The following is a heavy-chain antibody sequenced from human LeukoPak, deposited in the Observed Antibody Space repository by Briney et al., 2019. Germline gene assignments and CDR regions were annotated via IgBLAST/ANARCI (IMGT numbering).Heavy chain of an antibody. V-gene: IGHV4-34*01. D-gene: IGHD6-13*01. CDR1: GGSFSGYY. CDR2: INHSGST. CDR3: ASSWYEDYYYYYYMDV. Sequence: SETLSLTCAVYGGSFSGYYWSWIRQPPGKGLEWIGEINHSGSTNYNPSLKSRVTTSVDTSKNQFSLKLSSVTAADTAVYYCASSWYEDYYYYYYMDVWGKGTTVTVSS. J-gene: IGHJ6*03.